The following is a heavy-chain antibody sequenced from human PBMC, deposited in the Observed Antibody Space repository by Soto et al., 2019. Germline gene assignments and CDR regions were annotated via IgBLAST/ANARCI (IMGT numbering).Heavy chain of an antibody. Sequence: GGSLRLSCAASGFIFENFGMSWVRQAPGKGLEWISSISGSGFKKYYADSVKGRFTISRDNSKSTVYLELNNLGAEDTAVYHCAKNQGVELVPLATVDWFDPWGQGSVVTVSS. CDR1: GFIFENFG. D-gene: IGHD1-26*01. V-gene: IGHV3-23*01. J-gene: IGHJ5*02. CDR2: ISGSGFKK. CDR3: AKNQGVELVPLATVDWFDP.